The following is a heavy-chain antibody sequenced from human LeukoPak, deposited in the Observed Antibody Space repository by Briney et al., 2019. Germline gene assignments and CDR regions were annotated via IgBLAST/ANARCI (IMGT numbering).Heavy chain of an antibody. CDR1: GSSISSWY. CDR2: IYDSGNT. Sequence: SETLSLTCTVSGSSISSWYWCWIRQPPGKGLEWIGYIYDSGNTNYNPSLKTRVTISADTSKNQLSLNLTSVTAADTAVYYCARETKLMGYSSGLGFNYWGQGTLVTVSS. V-gene: IGHV4-59*01. J-gene: IGHJ4*02. D-gene: IGHD6-19*01. CDR3: ARETKLMGYSSGLGFNY.